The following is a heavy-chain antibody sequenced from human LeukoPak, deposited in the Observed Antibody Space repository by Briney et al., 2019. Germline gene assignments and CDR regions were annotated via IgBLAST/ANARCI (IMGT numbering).Heavy chain of an antibody. D-gene: IGHD2-15*01. CDR1: GGSISSGGYY. J-gene: IGHJ5*02. CDR3: ARDDTYCSGGSCSWNWFDP. V-gene: IGHV4-31*03. Sequence: SETLSLTCTVSGGSISSGGYYWSWIRQHPGKGLEWIGYIYYSGSTYYNPSLKSRVTISVDTSKNQFSLKLSSVTAADTAVYYCARDDTYCSGGSCSWNWFDPWGQGTLVTVSS. CDR2: IYYSGST.